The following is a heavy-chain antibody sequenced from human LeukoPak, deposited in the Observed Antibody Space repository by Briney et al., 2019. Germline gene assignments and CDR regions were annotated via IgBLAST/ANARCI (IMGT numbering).Heavy chain of an antibody. CDR3: AKNRRTTVVTPDDY. Sequence: GGSLRLSCAASGFTFSSYAMSWVRQAPGKGLEWVSAISGSGGSTYYADSVRGRFTISRDNSKNTLYLQMNSLRAEDTAVHYCAKNRRTTVVTPDDYWGQGTLVTVSS. J-gene: IGHJ4*02. CDR1: GFTFSSYA. D-gene: IGHD4-23*01. CDR2: ISGSGGST. V-gene: IGHV3-23*01.